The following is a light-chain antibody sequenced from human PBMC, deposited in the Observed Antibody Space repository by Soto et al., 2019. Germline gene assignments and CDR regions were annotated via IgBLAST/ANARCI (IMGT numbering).Light chain of an antibody. J-gene: IGKJ5*01. CDR1: QSISSH. CDR2: AAS. V-gene: IGKV1-39*01. CDR3: QQSYSNSIT. Sequence: DIQMTQSPSSLSASIGDRVTITCRASQSISSHLYWFQQKPGQAPKLLIYAASSLQSGVPSRFSGSGSGTDFNLTISSLQPEDFATYYCQQSYSNSITFGQGTRLEIK.